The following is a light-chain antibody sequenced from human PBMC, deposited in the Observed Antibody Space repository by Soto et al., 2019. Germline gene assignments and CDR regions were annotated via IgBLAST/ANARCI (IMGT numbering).Light chain of an antibody. V-gene: IGLV2-14*01. CDR1: SSDVGGYNL. Sequence: QSALTQPASVSGSPGQSITISCTGTSSDVGGYNLVSWYQQYPDQAPKLMIFDVNTRPSGVSNRFSGSKSGNTASLTISGLQPEDEADYYCSSYKSSSTLPYVFGTGTKLTVL. CDR2: DVN. CDR3: SSYKSSSTLPYV. J-gene: IGLJ1*01.